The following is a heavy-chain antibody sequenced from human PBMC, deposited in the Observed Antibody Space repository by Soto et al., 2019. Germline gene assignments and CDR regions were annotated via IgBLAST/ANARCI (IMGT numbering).Heavy chain of an antibody. V-gene: IGHV3-11*01. D-gene: IGHD3-16*01. CDR1: GFIFSDYY. CDR3: AGDHGGGGLTLEY. Sequence: QVHLEESGGGLVKPGGSLRLSCTASGFIFSDYYMSWIRQAPGKGLEWVSDISNSGRITHHADSAEGRFTISRDNAKDSLYLQMNRLRPDDSAIYCCAGDHGGGGLTLEYWGQGTLVTVSS. J-gene: IGHJ4*02. CDR2: ISNSGRIT.